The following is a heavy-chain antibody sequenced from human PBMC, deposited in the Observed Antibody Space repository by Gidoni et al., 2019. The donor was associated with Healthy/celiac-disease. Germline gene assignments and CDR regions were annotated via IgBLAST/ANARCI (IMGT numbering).Heavy chain of an antibody. CDR3: AKDNSFMANDAFDI. V-gene: IGHV3-9*01. CDR2: ISWNSGSI. D-gene: IGHD3-3*02. CDR1: GFTFDDYA. Sequence: EVQLVESGGGLVQPGRYLSLSCAASGFTFDDYAMHWVRQAPGKGLEWVSGISWNSGSIGYADSVKGRFTISRDNAKNSLYLQMNSLRAEDTALYYCAKDNSFMANDAFDIWGQGTMVTVSS. J-gene: IGHJ3*02.